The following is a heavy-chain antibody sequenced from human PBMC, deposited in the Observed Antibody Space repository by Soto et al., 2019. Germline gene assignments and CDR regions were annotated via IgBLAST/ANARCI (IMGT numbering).Heavy chain of an antibody. V-gene: IGHV3-74*02. D-gene: IGHD2-15*01. CDR2: IHSDGSVS. CDR1: GFTFSNYW. CDR3: ARGDCVGGTCYSLAGSFYYYMDV. J-gene: IGHJ6*03. Sequence: EVQLVESGGGLVQPGGSLRLSCAASGFTFSNYWMYWVRQAPGKGLEWVSRIHSDGSVSSYADSVKGRLTISRDNVKNTLYRQMDSLRAEDTAAYFCARGDCVGGTCYSLAGSFYYYMDVWGKGTTVTVFS.